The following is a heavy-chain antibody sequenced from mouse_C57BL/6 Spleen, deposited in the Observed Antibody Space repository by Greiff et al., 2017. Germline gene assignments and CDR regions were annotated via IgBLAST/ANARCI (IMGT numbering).Heavy chain of an antibody. V-gene: IGHV1-52*01. Sequence: VHVKQPGAELVRPGSSVKLSCKASGYTFTSYWMHWVKQRPIQGLEWIGNIDPSANETPYNQKFKVKATLTVDKSSLPAYMQLSGLTSEDSAVYYGARERGLTGYYLDDWGKGTTLTVSS. CDR2: IDPSANET. CDR3: ARERGLTGYYLDD. J-gene: IGHJ2*01. CDR1: GYTFTSYW. D-gene: IGHD4-1*01.